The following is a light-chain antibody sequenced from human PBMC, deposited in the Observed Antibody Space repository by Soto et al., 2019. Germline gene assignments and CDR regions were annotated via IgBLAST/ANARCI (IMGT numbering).Light chain of an antibody. J-gene: IGLJ2*01. Sequence: QSALTQPASVSGSPGQSITISCTGTSIDIGRYRYVSWYQQHPGKVPKLMIYEVTKRPSGVSDRFSASKSGNTASLTISGLQAEDEADYYCCSHAGRGSVLFGGGTKVTVL. CDR2: EVT. CDR1: SIDIGRYRY. CDR3: CSHAGRGSVL. V-gene: IGLV2-23*02.